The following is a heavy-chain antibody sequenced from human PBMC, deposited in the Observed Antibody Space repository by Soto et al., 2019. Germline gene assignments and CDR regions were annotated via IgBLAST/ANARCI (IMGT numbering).Heavy chain of an antibody. Sequence: SETLSLTCTVSGSSVSSGSYYWSWIRQPPGKGLEWIGYIYYTGSTSYNPSLNNRVTISLDTSKNQFSLKLSSVTAADTAVYFCARMTHLGFSTEYYYSMDVWGQGTTVTVSS. CDR1: GSSVSSGSYY. CDR2: IYYTGST. J-gene: IGHJ6*02. D-gene: IGHD2-2*01. V-gene: IGHV4-61*01. CDR3: ARMTHLGFSTEYYYSMDV.